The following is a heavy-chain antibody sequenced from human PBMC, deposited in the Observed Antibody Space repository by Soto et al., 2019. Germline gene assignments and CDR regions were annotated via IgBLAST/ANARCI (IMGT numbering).Heavy chain of an antibody. CDR3: ARAHEIAAAFSGMDV. CDR1: GYTFTSYA. CDR2: INAGNGNT. V-gene: IGHV1-3*01. D-gene: IGHD6-13*01. J-gene: IGHJ6*02. Sequence: ASVKVSCKASGYTFTSYAMHWVRQAPGQRLEWMGWINAGNGNTKYSQKFQGRVTITRDTSASTAYMELSSLRSEDTAVYYCARAHEIAAAFSGMDVWGQGTTVTVSS.